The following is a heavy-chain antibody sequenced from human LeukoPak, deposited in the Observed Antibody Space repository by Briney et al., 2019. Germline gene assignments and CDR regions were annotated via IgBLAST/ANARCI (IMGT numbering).Heavy chain of an antibody. J-gene: IGHJ6*03. CDR1: GYNFATYW. D-gene: IGHD3-10*01. CDR2: IYPSDSDT. V-gene: IGHV5-51*01. CDR3: ARVNLEYYYASGGLIKYYYYYMVV. Sequence: GESLKISCKTSGYNFATYWIGWVRQMPGKGLEWMGIIYPSDSDTRYSPSFQGQVTISADESISTAYLQWSSLKASDTAMYYCARVNLEYYYASGGLIKYYYYYMVVWGKGTTVTISS.